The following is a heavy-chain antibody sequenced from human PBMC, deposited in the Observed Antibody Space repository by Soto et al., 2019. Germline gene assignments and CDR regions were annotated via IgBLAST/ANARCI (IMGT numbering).Heavy chain of an antibody. CDR2: IYPGDSDT. D-gene: IGHD3-9*01. CDR1: GYSFTSSW. V-gene: IGHV5-51*01. Sequence: GESLKISCKGSGYSFTSSWIGWVRQMPGKGLEWMGIIYPGDSDTRYSPSFRGQVTIPADKSISTAYLQWSSLKALDTAMYYCARLHYDILTGGYYYCYGMDVWGQGTTVTSP. J-gene: IGHJ6*02. CDR3: ARLHYDILTGGYYYCYGMDV.